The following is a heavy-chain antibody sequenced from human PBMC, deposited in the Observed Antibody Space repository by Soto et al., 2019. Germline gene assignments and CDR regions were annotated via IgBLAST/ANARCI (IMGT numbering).Heavy chain of an antibody. Sequence: ASVKVSCKASGYTFTSYDIRWVRQAPGQGLEWMGWISAYNGNTNYAQKLQDRVTMTTDTSTSTAYMELRSLRSDDTAVYYCAREGGPMGAGWFDPWGQGTLVTVSS. J-gene: IGHJ5*02. CDR3: AREGGPMGAGWFDP. CDR1: GYTFTSYD. V-gene: IGHV1-18*01. D-gene: IGHD1-26*01. CDR2: ISAYNGNT.